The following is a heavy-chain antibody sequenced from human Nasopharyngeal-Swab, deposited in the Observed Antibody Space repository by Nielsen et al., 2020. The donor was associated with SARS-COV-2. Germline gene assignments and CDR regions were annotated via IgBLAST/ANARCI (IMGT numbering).Heavy chain of an antibody. V-gene: IGHV5-51*01. CDR3: ARQSYCSSTSCYGLDYYYYMDV. CDR1: GYSFTSYW. Sequence: GESLKISCKGSGYSFTSYWIGWVRQMPGKGLEWMGIIYPGDSDPRYSPSFQGQVTISADKSISTAYLQWSSLKASDTAMYYCARQSYCSSTSCYGLDYYYYMDVWGKGTTVTVSS. CDR2: IYPGDSDP. D-gene: IGHD2-2*01. J-gene: IGHJ6*03.